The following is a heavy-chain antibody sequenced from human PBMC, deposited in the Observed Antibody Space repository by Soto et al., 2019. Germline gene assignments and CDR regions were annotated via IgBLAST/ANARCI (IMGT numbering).Heavy chain of an antibody. CDR3: CITMIVVVDTAYDP. Sequence: GSLRLYCSDAGVTFTNYAMSWVRQAPGKGLEWVSAISGSGVNTYYADSVKGRFTISRDNSKSTLFLQMNSLRAEDTAVYYCCITMIVVVDTAYDPWGQGTLVTVSS. CDR2: ISGSGVNT. V-gene: IGHV3-23*01. J-gene: IGHJ5*02. D-gene: IGHD3-22*01. CDR1: GVTFTNYA.